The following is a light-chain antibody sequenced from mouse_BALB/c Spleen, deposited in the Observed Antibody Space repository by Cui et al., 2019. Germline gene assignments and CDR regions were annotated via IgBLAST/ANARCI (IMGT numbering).Light chain of an antibody. V-gene: IGKV12-46*01. CDR2: AAT. Sequence: DIQMTQSPVPLSVSVGETVTITCRASENIYSNLAWYQQKQGKSPQLLVYAATNLADGVPSRFSGSGSGTQYSLKINSLQSEDFGSYYCQHFWGTPLTFGAGTKLELK. J-gene: IGKJ5*01. CDR1: ENIYSN. CDR3: QHFWGTPLT.